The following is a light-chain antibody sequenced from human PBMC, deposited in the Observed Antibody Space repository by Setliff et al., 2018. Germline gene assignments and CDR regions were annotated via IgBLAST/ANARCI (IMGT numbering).Light chain of an antibody. CDR3: SSYKNTNKNV. Sequence: QSVLTQPRSVSGSPGQSITISCTGTSSDVGGYDYVSWYQQHPGKAPKLIIYDVTKRPSGVSSRFSGSKSGNTASLTISGLQAEDEADYFCSSYKNTNKNVFGTGTKVTV. CDR1: SSDVGGYDY. CDR2: DVT. V-gene: IGLV2-14*01. J-gene: IGLJ1*01.